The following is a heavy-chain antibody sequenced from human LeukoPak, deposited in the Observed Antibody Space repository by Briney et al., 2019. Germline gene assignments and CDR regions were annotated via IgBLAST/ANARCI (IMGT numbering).Heavy chain of an antibody. V-gene: IGHV1-24*01. CDR1: GYTFTGYY. J-gene: IGHJ4*02. Sequence: ASVKVSCKASGYTFTGYYMHWVRQAPGKGLEWMGGFDPEDGETIYAQKFQGRVTMTEDTSTDTAYMELSSLRSEDTAVYYCATWWELHTHYWGQGTLVTVSS. CDR3: ATWWELHTHY. D-gene: IGHD1-26*01. CDR2: FDPEDGET.